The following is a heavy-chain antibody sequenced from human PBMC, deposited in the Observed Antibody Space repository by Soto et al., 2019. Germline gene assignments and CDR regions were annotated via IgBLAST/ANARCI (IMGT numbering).Heavy chain of an antibody. CDR2: IYPGDSYT. V-gene: IGHV5-51*01. Sequence: AESLKISCKGSGYSFTSYWIGWVRQMPGKGLEWMGIIYPGDSYTRYSPSFQGQVTISADKSISTAYLQWSSLKASDTAMYYCASGPIGSSWHPDYWAQGTLVTVSS. CDR3: ASGPIGSSWHPDY. J-gene: IGHJ4*02. CDR1: GYSFTSYW. D-gene: IGHD6-13*01.